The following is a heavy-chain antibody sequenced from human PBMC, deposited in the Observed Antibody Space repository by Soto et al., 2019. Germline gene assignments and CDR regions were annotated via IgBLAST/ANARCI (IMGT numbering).Heavy chain of an antibody. J-gene: IGHJ4*02. CDR2: IYFSGSA. D-gene: IGHD5-12*01. CDR1: GVSITSYY. Sequence: LSLTCTVSGVSITSYYWSWIRQPPGKGLEWIGYIYFSGSANYNPSLKSRVTISVDTSKNQFSLKLSSVTAADTAVYYCARRYSGYGDYWGQGTLVTVSS. V-gene: IGHV4-59*08. CDR3: ARRYSGYGDY.